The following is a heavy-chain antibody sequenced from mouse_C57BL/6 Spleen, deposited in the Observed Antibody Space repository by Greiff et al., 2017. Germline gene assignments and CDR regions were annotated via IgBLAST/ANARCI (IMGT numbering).Heavy chain of an antibody. J-gene: IGHJ1*03. CDR2: IDPSDSYT. Sequence: QGQLQQPGAELVMPGASVKLFCKASGYTFPSYWMHWVKQRPGQGLEWIGEIDPSDSYTNYNQKFKGKSTLTVDKSSSTAYMQLSSLTSEDSAVYYCARLGYYGGYFDVWGTGTTVTVSS. CDR3: ARLGYYGGYFDV. V-gene: IGHV1-69*01. CDR1: GYTFPSYW. D-gene: IGHD1-1*01.